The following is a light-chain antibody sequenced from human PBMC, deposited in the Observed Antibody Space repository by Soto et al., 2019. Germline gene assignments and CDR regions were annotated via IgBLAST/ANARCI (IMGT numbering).Light chain of an antibody. Sequence: QSVLTQPPSASGTPGQRGIISCSGSTSTIGSNAVNWYQQLPGTAHKLLIYTNIQRPSGVPDRFSGSKSGSSASLAISGLQSEDEADYYCTSWDDRLNGYVFGTGAKLTVL. CDR3: TSWDDRLNGYV. J-gene: IGLJ1*01. CDR2: TNI. CDR1: TSTIGSNA. V-gene: IGLV1-44*01.